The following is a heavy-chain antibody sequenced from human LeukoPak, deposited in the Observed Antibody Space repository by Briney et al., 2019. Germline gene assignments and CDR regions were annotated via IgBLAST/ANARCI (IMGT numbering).Heavy chain of an antibody. CDR1: GFRFSNAG. CDR3: ARDVVGASHY. Sequence: GGSLRLSCAASGFRFSNAGMHWVRQAPGKGLEWVANINRDGSEKYYVDSVEGRFTISRDNAKNSLYLQMDSLRAEDTAVYYCARDVVGASHYWGQGTLVTVSS. V-gene: IGHV3-7*01. CDR2: INRDGSEK. J-gene: IGHJ4*02. D-gene: IGHD1-26*01.